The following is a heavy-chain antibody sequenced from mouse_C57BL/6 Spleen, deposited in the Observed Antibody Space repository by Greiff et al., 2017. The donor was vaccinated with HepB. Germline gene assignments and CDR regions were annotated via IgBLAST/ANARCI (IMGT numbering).Heavy chain of an antibody. V-gene: IGHV5-6*02. J-gene: IGHJ3*01. D-gene: IGHD1-1*01. Sequence: DVKLQESGGDLVKPGGSLKLSCAASGFTFSSYGMSWVRQTPDKRLEWVATISSGGSYTYYPDSVKGRFTISRDNAKNTLYLQMSSLKSEDTAMYYCARQNYGSSPFAYWGQGTLVTVSA. CDR3: ARQNYGSSPFAY. CDR1: GFTFSSYG. CDR2: ISSGGSYT.